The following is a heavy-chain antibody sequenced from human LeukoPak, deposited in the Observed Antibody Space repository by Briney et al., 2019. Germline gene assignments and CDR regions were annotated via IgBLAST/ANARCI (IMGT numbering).Heavy chain of an antibody. J-gene: IGHJ5*02. D-gene: IGHD6-13*01. CDR3: ARDPTTRSSSWYKNWFDP. Sequence: ASLKVYCKAAGYTFTGYYKHRLRQPHAQGNELMGWINPNSGGTNYAQKFQGRVTMTRDTSISTAYMELSRLRSDDTAVYYCARDPTTRSSSWYKNWFDPWGQGTLVTVSS. V-gene: IGHV1-2*02. CDR2: INPNSGGT. CDR1: GYTFTGYY.